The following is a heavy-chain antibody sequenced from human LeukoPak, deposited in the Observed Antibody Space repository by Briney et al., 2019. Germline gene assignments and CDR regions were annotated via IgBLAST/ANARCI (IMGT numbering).Heavy chain of an antibody. CDR3: ARDYDILTGYHASFDY. CDR1: GFTFSHYG. J-gene: IGHJ4*02. D-gene: IGHD3-9*01. Sequence: GGSLRLSCAASGFTFSHYGMHWVRQAPGKGLEWVANIKQDGSEKYYVDSVKGRFTISRDNAKNSLYLQMNSLRAEDTAVYYCARDYDILTGYHASFDYWGQGTLVTVSS. CDR2: IKQDGSEK. V-gene: IGHV3-7*01.